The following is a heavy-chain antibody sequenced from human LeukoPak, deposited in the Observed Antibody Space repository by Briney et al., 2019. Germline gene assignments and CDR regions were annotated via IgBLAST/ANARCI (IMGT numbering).Heavy chain of an antibody. CDR2: IYNSGST. CDR1: GGSISSSTYY. V-gene: IGHV4-39*01. Sequence: PSETLSLTCSVSGGSISSSTYYWGWIRQPPGKGLEWIGNIYNSGSTYYNPSLKSRVTISVDTSKNQFSLKLSSVTAADTAVYYCARGQYYGSGSFDYWGQGTLVTVSS. J-gene: IGHJ4*02. D-gene: IGHD3-10*01. CDR3: ARGQYYGSGSFDY.